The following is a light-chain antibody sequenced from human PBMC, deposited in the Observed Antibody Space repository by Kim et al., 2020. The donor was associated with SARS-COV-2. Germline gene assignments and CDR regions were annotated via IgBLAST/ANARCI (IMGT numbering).Light chain of an antibody. Sequence: ASIGDRVTITCRASQSISSWLAWYQQKPGKAPKLLIYDASSLKSGVPSRFSGSGSGTEFTLTISSLQPDDFASYYCQQYNSYPLTFGGGTKVEIK. CDR3: QQYNSYPLT. J-gene: IGKJ4*01. CDR1: QSISSW. CDR2: DAS. V-gene: IGKV1-5*01.